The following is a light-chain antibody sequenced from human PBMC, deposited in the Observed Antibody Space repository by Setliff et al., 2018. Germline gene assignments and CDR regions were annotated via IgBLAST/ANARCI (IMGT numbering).Light chain of an antibody. CDR3: QSYDSSLSRHV. V-gene: IGLV1-40*01. Sequence: QSALTQPPSVSGAPGQSVTISCTGSRTNFGRGYDVHWYQQLPGTAPKLLIFGDTSRPSGVPDRFSGSKSGTSASLAITGLQAEDEAYYYCQSYDSSLSRHVFGTGTRAPS. CDR2: GDT. CDR1: RTNFGRGYD. J-gene: IGLJ1*01.